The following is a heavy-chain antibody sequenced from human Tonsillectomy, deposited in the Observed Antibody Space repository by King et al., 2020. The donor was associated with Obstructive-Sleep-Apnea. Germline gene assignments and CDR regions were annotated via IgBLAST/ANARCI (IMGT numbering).Heavy chain of an antibody. Sequence: DVQLVESGGGLVKPGGSLRISCAASGFTFSGYSMNWVRQAPGTGLEWVSSISSSGTYIYYAHSVKGRFTISRDNAKKSLYLQMNSLRAEDTAVYYCARNNVYGDSGYYFGMDVWGQGTAVTVSS. CDR2: ISSSGTYI. V-gene: IGHV3-21*01. D-gene: IGHD4-17*01. CDR3: ARNNVYGDSGYYFGMDV. CDR1: GFTFSGYS. J-gene: IGHJ6*02.